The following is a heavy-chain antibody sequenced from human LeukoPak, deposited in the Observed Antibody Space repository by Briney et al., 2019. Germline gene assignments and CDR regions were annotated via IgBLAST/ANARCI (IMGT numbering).Heavy chain of an antibody. CDR2: IWYDGSNK. CDR3: AKGARVRYMDV. Sequence: GRSLRLSCAASGFTFSSYGMHWVRQAPGKGLEWVAVIWYDGSNKYYADSVKGRFTISRDNSKNTLYLQMNSLSAEDTAVYYCAKGARVRYMDVWGKGTTVTVSS. D-gene: IGHD2-21*01. J-gene: IGHJ6*03. V-gene: IGHV3-33*06. CDR1: GFTFSSYG.